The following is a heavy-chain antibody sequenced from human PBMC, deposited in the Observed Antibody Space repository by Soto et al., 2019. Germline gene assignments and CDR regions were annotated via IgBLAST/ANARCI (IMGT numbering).Heavy chain of an antibody. CDR2: INAGNGNT. CDR3: ARDSDSGLLRLGPYYYYYGMYV. J-gene: IGHJ6*02. V-gene: IGHV1-3*01. D-gene: IGHD5-12*01. CDR1: GYTFTSYA. Sequence: QVQLVQSGAEVKKPGASVKVSCKASGYTFTSYAMHWVRQAPGQRLEWMGWINAGNGNTKYSQKFQGRVTITRDTSASTAYMELSSLRSEDTAVYYCARDSDSGLLRLGPYYYYYGMYVWGQGTTFTVSS.